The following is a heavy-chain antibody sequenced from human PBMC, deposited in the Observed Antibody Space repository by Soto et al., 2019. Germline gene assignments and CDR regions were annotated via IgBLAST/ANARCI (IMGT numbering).Heavy chain of an antibody. CDR3: ANTFYGDYAFDY. Sequence: SETLSLTCTVSGGAIRNYYWSWIRQPPGKGLEWIGCIFYSGTTKTNPSLKSRVTISLDTSKNQVSLTLSSVTAADTAVYYCANTFYGDYAFDYWGQGTLVTVSS. CDR1: GGAIRNYY. V-gene: IGHV4-59*01. D-gene: IGHD4-17*01. J-gene: IGHJ4*02. CDR2: IFYSGTT.